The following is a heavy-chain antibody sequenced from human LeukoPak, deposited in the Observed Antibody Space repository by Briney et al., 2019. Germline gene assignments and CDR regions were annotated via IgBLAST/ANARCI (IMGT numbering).Heavy chain of an antibody. Sequence: RPSETLSLTCTVSGGSITSNSYYWGWIRQPPGKGLEWIGSIYHSGSTNYNPSLKSRVTISVDTSKNQFSLKLSSVTAADTAVYYCARVRVSSGWYRYYFDYWGQGTLVTVSS. V-gene: IGHV4-39*07. CDR3: ARVRVSSGWYRYYFDY. D-gene: IGHD6-19*01. CDR2: IYHSGST. J-gene: IGHJ4*02. CDR1: GGSITSNSYY.